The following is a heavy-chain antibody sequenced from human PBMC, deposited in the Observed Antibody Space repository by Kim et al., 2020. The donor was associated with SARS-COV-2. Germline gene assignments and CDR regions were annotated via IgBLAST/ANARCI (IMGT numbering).Heavy chain of an antibody. Sequence: ASVKVSCKASGYTFTSYAMNWVRQAPGQGLEWMGWINTNTGNPTYAQGFTGRFVFSLDTSVNTAYLQISSLKAEDTAVYYCARDSSGWNPYYYYYYMDVWGKGTTVTVSS. D-gene: IGHD6-19*01. J-gene: IGHJ6*03. V-gene: IGHV7-4-1*02. CDR1: GYTFTSYA. CDR2: INTNTGNP. CDR3: ARDSSGWNPYYYYYYMDV.